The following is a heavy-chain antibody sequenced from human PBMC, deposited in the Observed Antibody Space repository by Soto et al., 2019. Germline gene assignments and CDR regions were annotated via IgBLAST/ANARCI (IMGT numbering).Heavy chain of an antibody. D-gene: IGHD3-22*01. CDR1: GGTFSNYA. Sequence: QVQLVQSGAEVKTPGDSVKVSFKASGGTFSNYAIDWVRQSPGQGLEWMGGIIPLFGTANYAQKFQGRITITADESTSTAYMELRSLRSEDTAVYYCARGVHYDSSCYYYFYWGQGTLVTVSS. CDR2: IIPLFGTA. V-gene: IGHV1-69*01. J-gene: IGHJ4*02. CDR3: ARGVHYDSSCYYYFY.